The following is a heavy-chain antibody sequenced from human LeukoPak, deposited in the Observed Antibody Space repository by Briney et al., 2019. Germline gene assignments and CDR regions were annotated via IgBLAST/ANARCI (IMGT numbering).Heavy chain of an antibody. CDR1: GGSFSGYY. D-gene: IGHD1-26*01. V-gene: IGHV4-34*01. J-gene: IGHJ6*02. CDR2: INHSGST. CDR3: ARGGRFSFVPYYYYGMDV. Sequence: SETLSLTCAVYGGSFSGYYWSWIRQPPGKGLEWIGEINHSGSTNYNPSLKSRVTISVDTSKNQFSLKLSSVTAADTAVYYCARGGRFSFVPYYYYGMDVWGQGTMVTVSS.